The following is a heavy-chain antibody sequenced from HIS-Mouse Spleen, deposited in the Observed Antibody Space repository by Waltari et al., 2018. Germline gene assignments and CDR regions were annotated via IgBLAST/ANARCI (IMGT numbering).Heavy chain of an antibody. V-gene: IGHV4-34*01. J-gene: IGHJ6*02. Sequence: QVQLQQWGAGLLKPSETLSLTCAVYGGSFSGYYWSWIRQPPGKGLEWIGEINHSGSTNYNPSLKSRVTISVDTSKNQFSLKLGSVTAADTAVYYCARGPPSYNWNQMGGGGNYYYYGMDVWGQGTTVTVSS. CDR1: GGSFSGYY. CDR2: INHSGST. D-gene: IGHD1-20*01. CDR3: ARGPPSYNWNQMGGGGNYYYYGMDV.